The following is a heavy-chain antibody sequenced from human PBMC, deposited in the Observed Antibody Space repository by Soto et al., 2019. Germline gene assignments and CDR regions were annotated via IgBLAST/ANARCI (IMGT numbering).Heavy chain of an antibody. CDR1: GFTFSSYS. J-gene: IGHJ4*02. CDR2: ISSSSGTI. V-gene: IGHV3-48*02. D-gene: IGHD4-17*01. CDR3: ARHRTTVTSAFDY. Sequence: XGSLRLSCAASGFTFSSYSMNWVRQAPGKGLEWVSYISSSSGTIYHADSVKGRFTISRDNAKNSLYLQMNSLRDEDTAVYYCARHRTTVTSAFDYWGQGNLVTVSS.